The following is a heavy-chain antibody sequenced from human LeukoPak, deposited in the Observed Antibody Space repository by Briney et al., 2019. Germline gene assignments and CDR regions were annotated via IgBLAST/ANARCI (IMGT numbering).Heavy chain of an antibody. CDR3: ARDRELGLFDY. CDR2: ISSSSSTI. J-gene: IGHJ4*02. D-gene: IGHD7-27*01. V-gene: IGHV3-48*01. Sequence: GGSLRLSCAASGFTFSSHSMNWVRQAPGKGLEWVSYISSSSSTIYYADSVKGRFTISRDNAKNSLYLQMNSLRAEDTAVYYCARDRELGLFDYWGQGTLVTVSS. CDR1: GFTFSSHS.